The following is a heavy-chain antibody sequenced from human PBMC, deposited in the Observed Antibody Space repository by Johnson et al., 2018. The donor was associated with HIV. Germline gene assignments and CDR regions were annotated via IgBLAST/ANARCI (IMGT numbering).Heavy chain of an antibody. CDR3: ARDLIPDSTFFYDTTSYFPDALDI. CDR1: GFTFSSYA. D-gene: IGHD2/OR15-2a*01. V-gene: IGHV3-30-3*01. J-gene: IGHJ3*02. Sequence: QVQLVESGGGVVQPGRSLRLSCAASGFTFSSYALHWVRQAPGKGLQWVAVISYDGSNKYYADSVKGRFTISRDNSKNTLYLQMNSLRAEDTAVYFCARDLIPDSTFFYDTTSYFPDALDIWGQGTLVTVSS. CDR2: ISYDGSNK.